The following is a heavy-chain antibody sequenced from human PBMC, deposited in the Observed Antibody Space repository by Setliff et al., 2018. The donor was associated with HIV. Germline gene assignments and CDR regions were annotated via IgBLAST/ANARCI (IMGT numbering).Heavy chain of an antibody. CDR2: IYYTGTT. V-gene: IGHV4-59*12. Sequence: PSETLSLTCTVSGGSISSTYWSWIRQPPGKGLEWIGYIYYTGTTDYSPSFKSRVTISVDTSKNQFSLKLSSVTAADTAVYYCARDPWFGELSDAFDIWGQGTMVTVSS. CDR3: ARDPWFGELSDAFDI. D-gene: IGHD3-10*01. J-gene: IGHJ3*02. CDR1: GGSISSTY.